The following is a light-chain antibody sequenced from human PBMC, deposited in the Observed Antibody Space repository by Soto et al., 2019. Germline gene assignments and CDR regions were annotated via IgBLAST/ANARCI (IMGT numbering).Light chain of an antibody. V-gene: IGKV3-15*01. CDR1: QSVSSN. CDR3: QKYNNWPWT. J-gene: IGKJ1*01. CDR2: GAS. Sequence: EIVLTQSPGTLSLSPGERATLSCRASQSVSSNLAWYQQKPGQAPRILIYGASTRATGIPARFSGSGSGTELNLTISSLQSEDFAVYYCQKYNNWPWTCGQGTKVDIK.